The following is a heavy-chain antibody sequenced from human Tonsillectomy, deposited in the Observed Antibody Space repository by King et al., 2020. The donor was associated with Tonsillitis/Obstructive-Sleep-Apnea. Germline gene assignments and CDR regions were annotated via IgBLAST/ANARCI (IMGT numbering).Heavy chain of an antibody. Sequence: EVQLVESGGGLVKPGGSLRLSCAASGFTFSNAWMSWVRQAPGKGLEWLGRIKSKTNGGTTDYAAPVKGRFTISRDDSKNTLYLQKKSLKTEDTAVYYCTRDGGYCSSTSCYYYYMDVWGKGTTVTVSS. V-gene: IGHV3-15*01. D-gene: IGHD2-2*01. CDR2: IKSKTNGGTT. CDR3: TRDGGYCSSTSCYYYYMDV. CDR1: GFTFSNAW. J-gene: IGHJ6*03.